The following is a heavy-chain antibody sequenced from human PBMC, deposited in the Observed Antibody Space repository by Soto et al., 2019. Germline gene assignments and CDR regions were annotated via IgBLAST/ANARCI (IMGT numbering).Heavy chain of an antibody. CDR1: GFTVSSNY. J-gene: IGHJ3*02. Sequence: GGSLRLSCAASGFTVSSNYMSWVRQAPGKGLEWVSVIYSGGSTYYADSVKGRFTISRDNSKNTLYLQMNSLRAEDTAVYYCARDSSSSDAFDIWGQGTMVTVSS. D-gene: IGHD6-13*01. CDR3: ARDSSSSDAFDI. V-gene: IGHV3-66*01. CDR2: IYSGGST.